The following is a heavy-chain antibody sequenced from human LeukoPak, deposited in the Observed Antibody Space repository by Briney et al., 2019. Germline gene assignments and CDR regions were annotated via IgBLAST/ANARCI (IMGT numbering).Heavy chain of an antibody. J-gene: IGHJ4*02. D-gene: IGHD2-8*01. CDR3: ATVSNGNPGPHA. V-gene: IGHV1-24*01. CDR1: GYTLTELS. Sequence: GASVNVSCKVSGYTLTELSMHWVRQAPGKGLEWMGGFDPEDGETIYAQKFQGRVTMTEDTSTDTAYMELSSLRSEDTAVYYCATVSNGNPGPHAWGQGTLVTVSS. CDR2: FDPEDGET.